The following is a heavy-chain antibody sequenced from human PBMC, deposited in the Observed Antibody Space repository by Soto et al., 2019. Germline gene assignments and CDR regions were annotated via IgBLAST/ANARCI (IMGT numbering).Heavy chain of an antibody. CDR2: INPNSGGT. V-gene: IGHV1-2*02. CDR3: GRVLPYDFWSGYYVTEDGMDV. CDR1: GYTFTGYY. D-gene: IGHD3-3*01. J-gene: IGHJ6*02. Sequence: QVQLVQSGAEVKKPGASVKVSCKASGYTFTGYYMHRVRQAPGQGLEWMGWINPNSGGTNYAQKFQGRVTMTRDTSISTAYMELSRVSSDDTALYYCGRVLPYDFWSGYYVTEDGMDVWGQGTTVTVSS.